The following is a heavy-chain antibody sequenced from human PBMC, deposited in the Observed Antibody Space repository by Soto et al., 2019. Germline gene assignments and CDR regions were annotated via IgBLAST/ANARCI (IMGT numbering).Heavy chain of an antibody. V-gene: IGHV1-69*02. CDR3: ARSDIVVVPAAITPRYSCSYMDV. Sequence: QVQLVQSGAEVKKPGSSVKVSCKASGGTFSSYTISWVRQAPGQGLEWMGRIIPILGIANYAQKFQGRVTITEDKYTSTEYMELRSLKYEDTTVYYCARSDIVVVPAAITPRYSCSYMDVWGKGTTVTVSS. D-gene: IGHD2-2*02. CDR2: IIPILGIA. CDR1: GGTFSSYT. J-gene: IGHJ6*03.